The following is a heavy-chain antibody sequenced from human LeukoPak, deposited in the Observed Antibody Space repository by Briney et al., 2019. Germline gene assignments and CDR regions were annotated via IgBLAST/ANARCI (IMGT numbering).Heavy chain of an antibody. Sequence: PSETLSLTCTVSGGSISSYYWSWIRQPPGKGLEWIGYIYYSGSTNYNPSLKSRVTISVDTSKNQFSLKLSSVTAADTAVYYCASALGADYWGQGTLVTVSS. CDR3: ASALGADY. CDR1: GGSISSYY. V-gene: IGHV4-59*01. D-gene: IGHD3-16*02. CDR2: IYYSGST. J-gene: IGHJ4*02.